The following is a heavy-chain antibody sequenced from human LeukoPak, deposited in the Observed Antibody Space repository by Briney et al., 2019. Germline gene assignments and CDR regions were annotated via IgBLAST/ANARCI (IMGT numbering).Heavy chain of an antibody. J-gene: IGHJ4*02. Sequence: PGGSLRLSCAASGFTFSSYWMHWVRQAPGKGLVWVSRINSGGSSTSYADSVKGRFTISRDNAKNTLYLQMNSLRAEDTAVYYCARGDYDFWSGYPIDYWGQGTLVTVSS. V-gene: IGHV3-74*01. D-gene: IGHD3-3*01. CDR1: GFTFSSYW. CDR3: ARGDYDFWSGYPIDY. CDR2: INSGGSST.